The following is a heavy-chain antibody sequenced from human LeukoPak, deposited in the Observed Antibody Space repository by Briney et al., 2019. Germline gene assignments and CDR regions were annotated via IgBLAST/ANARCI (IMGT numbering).Heavy chain of an antibody. Sequence: GGSRRLSCAASGFTFSNAWMSWVRQAPGKGLEWVGRIKSKTDGGTTDYAAPVKGRCAISRDDSKNTLYLQMNSLKTEETAVYYCTTDLAPSPLYSSSRRGDYWGQGT. CDR3: TTDLAPSPLYSSSRRGDY. CDR1: GFTFSNAW. J-gene: IGHJ4*02. D-gene: IGHD6-13*01. CDR2: IKSKTDGGTT. V-gene: IGHV3-15*01.